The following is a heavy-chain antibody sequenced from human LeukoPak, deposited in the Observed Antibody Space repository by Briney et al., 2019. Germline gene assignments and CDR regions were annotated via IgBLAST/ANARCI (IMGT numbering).Heavy chain of an antibody. D-gene: IGHD6-19*01. J-gene: IGHJ4*02. CDR2: ISSSSSYI. CDR1: GFTFSSYS. Sequence: GGSLRLSCAASGFTFSSYSMNWVRQAPGKGLEWVSSISSSSSYIYYADSVKGRFTISRDNAKNSLYLQMDSLRAEDTAIYYCARCSGWAFKNWGQGTLVTVSS. CDR3: ARCSGWAFKN. V-gene: IGHV3-21*01.